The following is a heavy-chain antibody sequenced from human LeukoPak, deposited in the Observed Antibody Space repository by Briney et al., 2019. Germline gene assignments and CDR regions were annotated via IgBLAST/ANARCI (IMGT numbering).Heavy chain of an antibody. J-gene: IGHJ4*02. D-gene: IGHD6-13*01. CDR1: GFTFDDYG. CDR2: INWNGSST. CDR3: ARVSSSWPDGFYFDY. Sequence: GGSLRLSCAASGFTFDDYGMSWVRQAPGKGLEWVSGINWNGSSTGYAGSVKGRFTISRDNAKNSLYLQMNSLRAEDTALYYCARVSSSWPDGFYFDYWGQGTLVTVSP. V-gene: IGHV3-20*04.